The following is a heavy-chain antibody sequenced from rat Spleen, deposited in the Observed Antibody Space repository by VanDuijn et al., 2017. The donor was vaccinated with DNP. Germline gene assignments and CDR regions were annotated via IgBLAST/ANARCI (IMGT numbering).Heavy chain of an antibody. CDR1: GFTFSNYY. CDR2: ISTSGSRI. Sequence: EVQLVESGGDLVQPGRSLRLSCAASGFTFSNYYMAWVRQAPRQGLEWVATISTSGSRIYYPDSVKGRFTISRDDAKSTLYLQMDSLRSEDTATYYCTTGGNNPFPYWGQGTLVTVSS. CDR3: TTGGNNPFPY. J-gene: IGHJ3*01. V-gene: IGHV5-27*01. D-gene: IGHD1-10*01.